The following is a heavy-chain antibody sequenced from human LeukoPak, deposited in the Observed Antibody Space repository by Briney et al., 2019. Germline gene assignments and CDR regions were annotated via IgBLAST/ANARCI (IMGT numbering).Heavy chain of an antibody. V-gene: IGHV3-23*01. CDR1: GFTFSSYA. CDR3: AKDRGYLYYYGMDV. D-gene: IGHD6-25*01. CDR2: ISGSGGST. Sequence: GGSLRLSCAASGFTFSSYAMSWVRQAPGKGLEWVSAISGSGGSTYYADSVKGRFTISRDNSKNTLYLQMNSLRAEDTAVYYCAKDRGYLYYYGMDVWGRGTTVTVSS. J-gene: IGHJ6*02.